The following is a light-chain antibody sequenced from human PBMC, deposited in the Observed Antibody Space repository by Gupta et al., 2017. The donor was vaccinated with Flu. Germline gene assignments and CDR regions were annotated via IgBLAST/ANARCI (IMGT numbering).Light chain of an antibody. CDR2: AAS. J-gene: IGKJ4*01. CDR1: QGSGGS. CDR3: QQAASFPLT. Sequence: ADRVTITCRASQGSGGSLAWFQQKPGKAPNPLIYAASSLQSGVPSRFSGSGSGTDFTLTISSLQPEDFATYYCQQAASFPLTFGGGTKVEIK. V-gene: IGKV1-12*01.